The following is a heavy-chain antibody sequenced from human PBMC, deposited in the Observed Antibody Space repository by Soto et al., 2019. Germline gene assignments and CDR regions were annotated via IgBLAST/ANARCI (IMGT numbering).Heavy chain of an antibody. D-gene: IGHD6-13*01. CDR2: INPNSGGT. CDR1: GYTFTGYY. Sequence: ASVKVSCKASGYTFTGYYMHWVRQAPGQGLEWMGWINPNSGGTNYAQKFQGWVTMTRDTSISTAYMELSRLRSDDTAVYYCARGGIAAADTGWFVPWGQGTLVTVSS. CDR3: ARGGIAAADTGWFVP. V-gene: IGHV1-2*04. J-gene: IGHJ5*02.